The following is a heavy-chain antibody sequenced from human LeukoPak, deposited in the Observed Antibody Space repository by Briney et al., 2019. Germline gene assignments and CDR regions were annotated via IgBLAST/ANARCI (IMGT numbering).Heavy chain of an antibody. CDR3: ARDSSGEFDP. Sequence: SETLSLTCTVSGGSISSGGYYWSWIRQHPGKGLEWIGYVYYSGSTYYNPSLKSRVTISVDTSKNQFSLKLSSVTAADTAVYYCARDSSGEFDPWGQGTLVTVSS. J-gene: IGHJ5*02. CDR1: GGSISSGGYY. CDR2: VYYSGST. D-gene: IGHD6-19*01. V-gene: IGHV4-31*03.